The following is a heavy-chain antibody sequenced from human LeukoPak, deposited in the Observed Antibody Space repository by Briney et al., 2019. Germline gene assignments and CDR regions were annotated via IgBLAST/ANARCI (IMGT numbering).Heavy chain of an antibody. CDR1: GYSISSGYY. D-gene: IGHD5-12*01. V-gene: IGHV4-38-2*01. J-gene: IGHJ4*02. CDR3: ARGAPGLRDLPLFDY. CDR2: SYHSGST. Sequence: SETLSLTCAVSGYSISSGYYWGWIRQPPGKGLEWIGSSYHSGSTYYNPSLKSRVTISGDTSKNQYSPKLSSGTAADTAVYYCARGAPGLRDLPLFDYWGQGTLVTVSS.